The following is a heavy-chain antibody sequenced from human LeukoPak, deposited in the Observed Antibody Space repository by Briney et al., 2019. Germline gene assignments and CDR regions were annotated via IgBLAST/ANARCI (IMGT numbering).Heavy chain of an antibody. J-gene: IGHJ4*02. CDR1: GFTVSSNS. Sequence: GGSLRLSCTVSGFTVSSNSMSWVRQAPGKGLEWVSSISSSRSYIYYADSVKGRFSISRDNAQNALYLQMNSLRAEDTAVYYCAREYYYDSSGYGAFDYWGQGTLVTVSS. CDR2: ISSSRSYI. V-gene: IGHV3-21*01. D-gene: IGHD3-22*01. CDR3: AREYYYDSSGYGAFDY.